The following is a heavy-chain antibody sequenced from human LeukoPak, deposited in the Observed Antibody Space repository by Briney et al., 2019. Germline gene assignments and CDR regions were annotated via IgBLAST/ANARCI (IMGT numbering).Heavy chain of an antibody. V-gene: IGHV4-34*01. CDR3: ARSPLSIAAAGH. CDR1: GGSFSGYW. Sequence: PSETLSLTCAVYGGSFSGYWWSWIRQPPGKGLEWIGEIKRSGSTNYNPSLNSPVTISVDTSTNQFSLNPRSVPAADTAVYYSARSPLSIAAAGHWGQRTLVTVSS. J-gene: IGHJ4*02. D-gene: IGHD6-13*01. CDR2: IKRSGST.